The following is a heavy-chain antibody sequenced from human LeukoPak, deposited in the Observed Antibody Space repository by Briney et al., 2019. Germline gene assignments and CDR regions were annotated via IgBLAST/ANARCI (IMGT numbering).Heavy chain of an antibody. V-gene: IGHV3-30*15. CDR1: GFTLTYYA. CDR3: ARVTRDSGSYYLFYYFDY. J-gene: IGHJ4*02. D-gene: IGHD1-26*01. Sequence: PGRSLRLSCAASGFTLTYYAMHWVRQAPGKGLEWVAVTSYDGNKKYYADSVKGRFTISRDSSKNTLYLQMSSLRAEDTAVYYCARVTRDSGSYYLFYYFDYWGQGTLVTVSS. CDR2: TSYDGNKK.